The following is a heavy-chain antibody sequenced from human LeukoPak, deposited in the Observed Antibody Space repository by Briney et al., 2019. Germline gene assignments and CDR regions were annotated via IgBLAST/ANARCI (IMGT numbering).Heavy chain of an antibody. CDR3: ARDFPKGYDILTGYLNFDY. CDR2: ISSSSSYI. D-gene: IGHD3-9*01. J-gene: IGHJ4*02. V-gene: IGHV3-21*01. CDR1: GFTFSSYS. Sequence: GGSLRLSCAASGFTFSSYSMNWVRQAPGKGLEWVSSISSSSSYIYYADSVKGRFTISRDNAKNSLYLQMNSLRAEDTAVYYCARDFPKGYDILTGYLNFDYWGQGTLVTVSS.